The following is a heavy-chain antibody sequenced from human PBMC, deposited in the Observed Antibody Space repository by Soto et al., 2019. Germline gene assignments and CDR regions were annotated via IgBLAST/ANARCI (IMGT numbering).Heavy chain of an antibody. Sequence: SETLSLTCTVSGGSISSYYWSWLRQPPGKGLEWIGYIFYSGGTNYNPSLKSRVTMSVDTSKNQFSLKLSSVTAADTAVYYCARHANDYGDYVVGCYLDLWGRGTLVTVSS. V-gene: IGHV4-59*08. CDR2: IFYSGGT. CDR3: ARHANDYGDYVVGCYLDL. D-gene: IGHD4-17*01. CDR1: GGSISSYY. J-gene: IGHJ2*01.